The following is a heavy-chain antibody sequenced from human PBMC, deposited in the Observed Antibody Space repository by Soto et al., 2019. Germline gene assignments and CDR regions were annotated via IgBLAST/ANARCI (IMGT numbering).Heavy chain of an antibody. CDR3: AKALNRDFSDFDS. Sequence: LRLSCVVPGSIFIGYGMHWVRQAPGKGLEWVAVIWHDGSEIYYADSVKGRFTISRDDSKNTLYLQMNSLRAEDTAVYYCAKALNRDFSDFDSWGQGTQVTVSS. J-gene: IGHJ4*02. V-gene: IGHV3-33*06. CDR2: IWHDGSEI. CDR1: GSIFIGYG. D-gene: IGHD3-10*01.